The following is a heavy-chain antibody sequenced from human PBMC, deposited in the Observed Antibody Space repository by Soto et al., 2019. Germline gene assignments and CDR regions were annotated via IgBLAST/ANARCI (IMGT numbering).Heavy chain of an antibody. CDR3: ARDGSTSWYSYDYHGMDV. CDR2: INQDGSEK. D-gene: IGHD5-18*01. CDR1: GFTVRTYW. J-gene: IGHJ6*02. Sequence: EVQLVESGGGLVQPGGSLRLSCGASGFTVRTYWLSWVRQVPGKGLEWVANINQDGSEKNYVDSVKGRFTISRDNAKNSLYPQMSSLRAEDTALYYCARDGSTSWYSYDYHGMDVWGQGTTVTVSS. V-gene: IGHV3-7*05.